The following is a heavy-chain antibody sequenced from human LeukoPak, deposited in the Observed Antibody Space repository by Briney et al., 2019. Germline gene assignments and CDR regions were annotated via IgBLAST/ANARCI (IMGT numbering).Heavy chain of an antibody. CDR1: GGSISSYY. V-gene: IGHV4-4*07. CDR3: GRGPSSHYSTY. D-gene: IGHD2-15*01. J-gene: IGHJ4*02. Sequence: SETLSLTCTVSGGSISSYYWYWIRQPTGKGLEWIGRLYISGDTNYSSSLKSRVTMSLDTSKSQLSLKLTSATAADTAVYYCGRGPSSHYSTYWGRGTLVTLS. CDR2: LYISGDT.